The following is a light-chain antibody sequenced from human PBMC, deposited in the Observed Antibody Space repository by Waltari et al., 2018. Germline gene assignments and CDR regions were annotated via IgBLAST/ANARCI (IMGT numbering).Light chain of an antibody. CDR1: SGSIASNY. CDR3: QSYDSSNWV. CDR2: EDN. Sequence: NFMLTQPHSVSESPGKTVTISCTRSSGSIASNYVQWYQQRPGSSPTTVIYEDNQRPSGLPVRFSGPIDSSSNSASLTISGLKTEDEADYYCQSYDSSNWVFGGGTKLTVL. V-gene: IGLV6-57*01. J-gene: IGLJ3*02.